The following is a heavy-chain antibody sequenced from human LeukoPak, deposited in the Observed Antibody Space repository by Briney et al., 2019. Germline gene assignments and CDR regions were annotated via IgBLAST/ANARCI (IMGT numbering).Heavy chain of an antibody. J-gene: IGHJ4*02. V-gene: IGHV3-48*03. Sequence: GGSLRLSCAASGFTFSSYEMNWVRQAPGKGLEWVSYISSSGSSIYYADSVKGRFTISRDNAKNSLYLQMNSLRAEDTAVYYCARGDDFWSGYWGYFDYWGQGTLVTVSS. CDR3: ARGDDFWSGYWGYFDY. CDR2: ISSSGSSI. CDR1: GFTFSSYE. D-gene: IGHD3-3*01.